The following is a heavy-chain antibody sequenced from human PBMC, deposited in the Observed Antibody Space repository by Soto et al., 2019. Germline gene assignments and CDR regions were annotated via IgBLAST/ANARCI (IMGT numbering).Heavy chain of an antibody. V-gene: IGHV4-30-4*01. Sequence: QVQLQESGPGLVKPSQTLSLTCTVSGGSISSGDYYWSWIRQPPGKGLEWIGYIYYSGSTYYNPSLKSRVTISVDTSKNQFSLKLSAVTAADTAVYYCARECANDYSNYRWFDPWGQGTLVTVSS. CDR3: ARECANDYSNYRWFDP. CDR2: IYYSGST. D-gene: IGHD4-4*01. CDR1: GGSISSGDYY. J-gene: IGHJ5*02.